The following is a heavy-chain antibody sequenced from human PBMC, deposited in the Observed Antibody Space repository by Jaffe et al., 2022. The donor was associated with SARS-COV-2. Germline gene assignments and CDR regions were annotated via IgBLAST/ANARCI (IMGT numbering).Heavy chain of an antibody. J-gene: IGHJ4*02. V-gene: IGHV3-23*01. D-gene: IGHD1-26*01. CDR1: GFTFSSYA. Sequence: EVQLLESGGGLVQPGGSLRLSCAASGFTFSSYAMSWVRQAPGKGLEWVSAISGSGGSTYYADSVKGRFTISRDNSKNTLYLQMNSLRAEDTAVYYCAKSRGVKGLRPGMGATIFDYWGQGTLVTVSS. CDR2: ISGSGGST. CDR3: AKSRGVKGLRPGMGATIFDY.